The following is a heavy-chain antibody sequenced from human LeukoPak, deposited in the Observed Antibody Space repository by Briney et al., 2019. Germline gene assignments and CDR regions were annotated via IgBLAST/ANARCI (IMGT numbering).Heavy chain of an antibody. V-gene: IGHV4-39*07. CDR2: IHYNGNT. D-gene: IGHD3-16*02. CDR3: ACEVPYYDYVWGSYRPGWFDP. Sequence: SETLSLICTVSGGSINFSAYTWGWVRQSPGTGLEFIVAIHYNGNTYYNPSLMSRVTLFVDTSKNQFSLKLSSVTAADTAVYYCACEVPYYDYVWGSYRPGWFDPWGQGTLVTVSS. J-gene: IGHJ5*02. CDR1: GGSINFSAYT.